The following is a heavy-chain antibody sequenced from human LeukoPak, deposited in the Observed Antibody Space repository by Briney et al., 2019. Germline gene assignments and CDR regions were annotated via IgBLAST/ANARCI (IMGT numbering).Heavy chain of an antibody. D-gene: IGHD4/OR15-4a*01. V-gene: IGHV1-24*01. J-gene: IGHJ4*02. CDR3: ASGDYGDLPLNY. Sequence: ASVKVSCKVSGYTLTELSMHWVRQAPGKGLEWMGGFDPEDGETIYAQKFQGRVTMTEDTSTDTAYMELSSLRSEDTAVYYCASGDYGDLPLNYWGQGTLVTVSS. CDR1: GYTLTELS. CDR2: FDPEDGET.